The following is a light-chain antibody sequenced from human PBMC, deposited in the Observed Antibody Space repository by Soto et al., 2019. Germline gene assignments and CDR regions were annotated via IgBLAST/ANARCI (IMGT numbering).Light chain of an antibody. CDR1: PTLSTSF. Sequence: EVVLTQYPATLSLSPGETATLSCGASPTLSTSFLAWYQQRPGLAPRLLLYEASVRATGIPDRFSGSGSGPDFTLTISRLEPEDFAVYYCQQYGNPPLTFGGGTRVEIK. CDR2: EAS. V-gene: IGKV3D-20*01. CDR3: QQYGNPPLT. J-gene: IGKJ4*01.